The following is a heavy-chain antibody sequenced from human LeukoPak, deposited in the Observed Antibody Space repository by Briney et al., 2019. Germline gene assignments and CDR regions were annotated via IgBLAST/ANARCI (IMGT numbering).Heavy chain of an antibody. D-gene: IGHD4-17*01. CDR3: ARDPSNTSDYYAYLDS. CDR1: GYPFTIHA. J-gene: IGHJ4*02. CDR2: ISTYNGDT. V-gene: IGHV1-18*01. Sequence: ASVKVSCKASGYPFTIHAISWVRQAPGQGLEWMGWISTYNGDTKYAQKTQGRVTMTTDSSTSTAYLEMRSLKYDDTAVYYCARDPSNTSDYYAYLDSWGQGTLVTVSS.